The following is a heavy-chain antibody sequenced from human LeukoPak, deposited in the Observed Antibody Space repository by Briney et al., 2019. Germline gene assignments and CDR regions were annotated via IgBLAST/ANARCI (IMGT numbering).Heavy chain of an antibody. J-gene: IGHJ3*02. CDR1: GYTFTSYA. D-gene: IGHD2-21*02. CDR3: ARVPGVTGDDAFDI. CDR2: INAGNGNT. Sequence: GASVKVSCKASGYTFTSYAMHWVRQAPGQRLEWMGWINAGNGNTKYSQKFQGRVTITRDTSASTAYMELSSLRSEDTAVYYCARVPGVTGDDAFDIWGQGTMVTVSS. V-gene: IGHV1-3*01.